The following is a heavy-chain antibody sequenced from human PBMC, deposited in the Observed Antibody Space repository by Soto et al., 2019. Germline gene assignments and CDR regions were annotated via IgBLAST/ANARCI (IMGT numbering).Heavy chain of an antibody. CDR3: AKGSEELDY. D-gene: IGHD1-26*01. CDR2: ISYDGSNK. V-gene: IGHV3-30*18. CDR1: GFTFSSYG. J-gene: IGHJ4*02. Sequence: VQLVESGGGVVQPGRSLRLSCAASGFTFSSYGMHWVRQAPGKGLEWVAVISYDGSNKYYADSVKGRFTISRDNSKNTLYLQMNSLRAEDTAVYYCAKGSEELDYWGQGTLVTVSS.